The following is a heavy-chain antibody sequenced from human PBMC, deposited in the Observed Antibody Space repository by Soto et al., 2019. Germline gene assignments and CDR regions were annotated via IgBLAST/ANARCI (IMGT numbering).Heavy chain of an antibody. D-gene: IGHD3-22*01. CDR1: GFTVSSNY. CDR2: LYRGGST. Sequence: PGGSLRLSCAASGFTVSSNYMSWVRQAPGKGLESVSVLYRGGSTYYADSVKGLFTILRDNYKNTLYLQMNSLRAEDTAVYYCARGPSTYYYDSKSVPASDYWGQGTLVTVSS. CDR3: ARGPSTYYYDSKSVPASDY. J-gene: IGHJ4*02. V-gene: IGHV3-53*01.